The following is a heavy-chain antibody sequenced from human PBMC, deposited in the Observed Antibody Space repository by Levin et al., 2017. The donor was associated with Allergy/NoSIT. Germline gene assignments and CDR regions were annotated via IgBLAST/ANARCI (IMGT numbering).Heavy chain of an antibody. J-gene: IGHJ5*02. D-gene: IGHD2-21*02. V-gene: IGHV4-34*01. Sequence: SETLSLTCAVYGGSFSGYYWSWIRQPPGKGLEWIGEINHSGSTNYNPSLKSRVTISVDTSKNQFSLKLSSVTAADTAVYYCARGNVVVTAMGGWFDPWGQGTLVTVSS. CDR2: INHSGST. CDR3: ARGNVVVTAMGGWFDP. CDR1: GGSFSGYY.